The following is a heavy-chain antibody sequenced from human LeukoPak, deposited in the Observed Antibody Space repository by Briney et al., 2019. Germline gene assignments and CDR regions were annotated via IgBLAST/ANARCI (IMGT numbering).Heavy chain of an antibody. CDR2: INHTGST. CDR1: GGSISSSSYY. V-gene: IGHV4-39*07. D-gene: IGHD1-1*01. J-gene: IGHJ4*02. Sequence: PSETLSLTCTVSGGSISSSSYYWSWIRQPPGKGLEWIGEINHTGSTNYNPSLKSRVTISLDTSKNQFSLKLSSVTAADTAVYYCARGNWRLPFHAFDYWGQGTLVTVSS. CDR3: ARGNWRLPFHAFDY.